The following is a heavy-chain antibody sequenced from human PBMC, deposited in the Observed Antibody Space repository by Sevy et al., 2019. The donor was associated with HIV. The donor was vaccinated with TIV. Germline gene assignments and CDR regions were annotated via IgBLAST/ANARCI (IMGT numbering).Heavy chain of an antibody. V-gene: IGHV3-7*01. J-gene: IGHJ4*02. CDR2: IKQDGSEK. CDR3: ARELVFGNTLHYFDY. D-gene: IGHD3-10*02. CDR1: GFTFSSYW. Sequence: GGSLRLSCAASGFTFSSYWMSWVRQAPGKGLEWVANIKQDGSEKYYVDSVKGRFTISRENAKNSLYLQMNSLRAEDTAVYYCARELVFGNTLHYFDYWGQGTLVTVSS.